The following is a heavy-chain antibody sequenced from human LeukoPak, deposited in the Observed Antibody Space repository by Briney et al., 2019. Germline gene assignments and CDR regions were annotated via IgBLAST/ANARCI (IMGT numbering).Heavy chain of an antibody. J-gene: IGHJ4*02. CDR2: IYYGAST. CDR1: GGSISNYY. V-gene: IGHV4-59*01. D-gene: IGHD3-22*01. Sequence: SETLSLTCTVSGGSISNYYWSWIRQPPGKGLEWIGYIYYGASTNYNPSLKSRVTISVDTSKNQFSLKLSSVTAADTAVYYCARGYHDFSGYWLSYFDYWGQGTLVTVSS. CDR3: ARGYHDFSGYWLSYFDY.